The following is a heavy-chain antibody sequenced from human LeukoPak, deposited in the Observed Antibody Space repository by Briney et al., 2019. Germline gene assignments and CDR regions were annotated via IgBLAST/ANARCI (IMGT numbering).Heavy chain of an antibody. Sequence: PSETLSFTCNVSGGSISSTTDYWAWIRQPPGKGLEWIGSIYYGGRTFDNPSLKSRVTISIDTSKNQFFLKVTSMTAADTAVYYCARQKWLVGYMDVWDKGTTVTVSS. CDR2: IYYGGRT. CDR3: ARQKWLVGYMDV. J-gene: IGHJ6*03. CDR1: GGSISSTTDY. V-gene: IGHV4-39*01. D-gene: IGHD6-19*01.